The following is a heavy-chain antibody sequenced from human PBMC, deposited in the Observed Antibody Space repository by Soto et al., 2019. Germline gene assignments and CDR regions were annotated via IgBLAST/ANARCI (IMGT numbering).Heavy chain of an antibody. CDR3: AKERYYDILTGPENYYYHYGMDV. V-gene: IGHV3-23*01. D-gene: IGHD3-9*01. J-gene: IGHJ6*02. CDR2: STGSGGYT. CDR1: GFTFSSYA. Sequence: EVQLLESGGGLVQPGGSLRLSCAASGFTFSSYAMSWVRQAPGKGLEWVSDSTGSGGYTFYAASVTGRFTISRDNSKNTLYLQMSSMRAEDTAVYYCAKERYYDILTGPENYYYHYGMDVWGQGTTVTVSS.